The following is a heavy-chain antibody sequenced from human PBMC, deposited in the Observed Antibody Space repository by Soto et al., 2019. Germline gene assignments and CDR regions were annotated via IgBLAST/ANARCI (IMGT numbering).Heavy chain of an antibody. CDR2: IWYDGSNK. J-gene: IGHJ6*02. V-gene: IGHV3-33*01. CDR1: GFTFSSYC. Sequence: GGSLRLSCAASGFTFSSYCMHWVRQAPGKGLEWVAVIWYDGSNKYYADSVKGRSTISRDNSKNTLYLQMNSLRAEDTAVYYCARDLRSQAPPDYYGMDVWGQGTTVTVSS. CDR3: ARDLRSQAPPDYYGMDV.